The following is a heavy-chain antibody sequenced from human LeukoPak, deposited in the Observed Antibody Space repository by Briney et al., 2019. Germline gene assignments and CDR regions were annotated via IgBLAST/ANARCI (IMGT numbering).Heavy chain of an antibody. Sequence: SETLSLTCTVSGGSISSYYWSWIRQPPGQGLEWIGYIYYSGSTNYNPSLKSRVTISVDTSKNQFSLKLSSVTAADTAVYYCARVNYGYDFDYWGQGTLVTASS. J-gene: IGHJ4*02. V-gene: IGHV4-59*01. D-gene: IGHD5-18*01. CDR1: GGSISSYY. CDR2: IYYSGST. CDR3: ARVNYGYDFDY.